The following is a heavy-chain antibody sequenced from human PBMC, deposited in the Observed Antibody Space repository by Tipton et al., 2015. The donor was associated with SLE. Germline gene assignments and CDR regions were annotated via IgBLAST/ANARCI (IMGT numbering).Heavy chain of an antibody. CDR2: ISPYNGNT. D-gene: IGHD3-10*01. J-gene: IGHJ4*02. Sequence: QLVQSGAEVKKPGASVKVSCKASGYTFTNYGISWVRQAPGQGLEWMGWISPYNGNTDSAQNLQGRVTMTADTSTTTAYMELRSLRSDDTAVYYCARSYDGSRHYYTHADHWGQGTQVTVSS. V-gene: IGHV1-18*01. CDR3: ARSYDGSRHYYTHADH. CDR1: GYTFTNYG.